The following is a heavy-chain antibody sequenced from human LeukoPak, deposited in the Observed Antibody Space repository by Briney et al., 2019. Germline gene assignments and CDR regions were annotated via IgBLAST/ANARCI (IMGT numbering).Heavy chain of an antibody. CDR2: INPNSGGT. J-gene: IGHJ5*02. CDR1: GYTFTGYY. Sequence: GASVKVSCKASGYTFTGYYMHWVRQAPGQGLEWMGWINPNSGGTNYAQKFQGRVTMTRDTSISTAYMELSRLRSDDTAVYYCARVAGRWSSREKRKNNWFDPWGQGTLVTVSS. V-gene: IGHV1-2*02. D-gene: IGHD6-13*01. CDR3: ARVAGRWSSREKRKNNWFDP.